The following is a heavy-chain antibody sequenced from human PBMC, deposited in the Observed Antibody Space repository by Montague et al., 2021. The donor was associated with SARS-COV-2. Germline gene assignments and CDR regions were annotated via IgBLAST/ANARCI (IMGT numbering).Heavy chain of an antibody. CDR2: ISSSSSYI. D-gene: IGHD3-22*01. CDR1: GFPFSSYS. CDR3: ARASAPLYYYDSSGYIVN. J-gene: IGHJ4*02. Sequence: YRRLSCAASGFPFSSYSMNWVRQAPGKGLEWVSSISSSSSYIYYADSVKGRFTISRDNAKNSLYLQMNSLRAEDTAVYYCARASAPLYYYDSSGYIVNWGQGTLVTVSS. V-gene: IGHV3-21*01.